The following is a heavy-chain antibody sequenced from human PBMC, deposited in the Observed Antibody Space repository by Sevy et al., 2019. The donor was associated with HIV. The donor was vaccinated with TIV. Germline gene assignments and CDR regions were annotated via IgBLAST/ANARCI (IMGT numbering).Heavy chain of an antibody. CDR2: IKANIHGGTA. D-gene: IGHD1-1*01. Sequence: GESLKISCAASGFTFTGAWLNWVRQAPGKGLEWVGRIKANIHGGTADYAAPVKGRFTISRDNSKNTLYLQMNSLKIDETAMYYCTTAQLALSDIDFWGQGTLVTVSS. J-gene: IGHJ4*02. V-gene: IGHV3-15*01. CDR3: TTAQLALSDIDF. CDR1: GFTFTGAW.